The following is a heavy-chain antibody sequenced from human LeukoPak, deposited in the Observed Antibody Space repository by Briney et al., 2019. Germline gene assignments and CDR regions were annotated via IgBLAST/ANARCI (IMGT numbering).Heavy chain of an antibody. D-gene: IGHD5-18*01. J-gene: IGHJ3*02. CDR3: ARVTATALAFDI. V-gene: IGHV1-2*02. Sequence: GASVKVSCKASGYTLTGYYMHWVRQAPGQGLEWMGWINPNSGGTDYAQKFQGRVTMTRDTSISTAYMELSRLRSDDTAVYYCARVTATALAFDIWGQGTMVTVSS. CDR2: INPNSGGT. CDR1: GYTLTGYY.